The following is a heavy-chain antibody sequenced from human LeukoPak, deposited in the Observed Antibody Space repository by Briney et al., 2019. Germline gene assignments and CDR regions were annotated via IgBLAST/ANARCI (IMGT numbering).Heavy chain of an antibody. D-gene: IGHD3-10*01. V-gene: IGHV3-74*01. CDR1: GFTFSSYW. Sequence: GGSLRLSCAASGFTFSSYWMHWVRQVPGKGLVWVSRINNDGSTTRYADSVKGRFTISRDNAKNTVYLQMNSLRAEDTAVYYCVRGGVTGSGTYCVLNWGQGTLITVSS. CDR3: VRGGVTGSGTYCVLN. J-gene: IGHJ4*02. CDR2: INNDGSTT.